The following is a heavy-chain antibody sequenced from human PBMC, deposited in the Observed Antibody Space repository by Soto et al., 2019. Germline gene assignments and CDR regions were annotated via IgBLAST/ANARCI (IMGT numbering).Heavy chain of an antibody. J-gene: IGHJ6*02. D-gene: IGHD2-15*01. CDR3: ARDLVGADHYYGMDV. V-gene: IGHV3-53*01. CDR2: IYSGGST. Sequence: GGSLRLSCAASGFTVSSNYMSWVRQAPGKGLEWVSVIYSGGSTYYADSVKGRFTISRDNSKNTLYLQMNSLRAEDTAVYYCARDLVGADHYYGMDVWGQGTTVTVS. CDR1: GFTVSSNY.